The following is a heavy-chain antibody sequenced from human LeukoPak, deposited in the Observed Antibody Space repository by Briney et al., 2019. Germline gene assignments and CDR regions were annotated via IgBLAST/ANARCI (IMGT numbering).Heavy chain of an antibody. V-gene: IGHV3-23*01. J-gene: IGHJ4*02. CDR1: GFTFSSYA. Sequence: GGSLRLSCAASGFTFSSYAMSWVRQAPGKGLEWVSAISGSGGSTYYADSVKGRFTIPRDNSKNTLYLQMNSLRAEDTAVYYCALDYYDSSGYYYQGTFDYWGQGTLVTVSS. CDR3: ALDYYDSSGYYYQGTFDY. CDR2: ISGSGGST. D-gene: IGHD3-22*01.